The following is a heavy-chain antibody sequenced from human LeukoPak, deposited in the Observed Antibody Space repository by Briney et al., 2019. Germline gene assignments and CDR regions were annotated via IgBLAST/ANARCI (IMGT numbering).Heavy chain of an antibody. D-gene: IGHD3-9*01. CDR1: GGSITTYH. V-gene: IGHV4-4*07. J-gene: IGHJ4*02. CDR2: IFTSGST. Sequence: SETLSLTCTVSGGSITTYHWSWIRQPAGKGLQWIGRIFTSGSTNYNPSLKSRVTMSVDTSKNQFSLKLNSVTAADTAVYYCASQDAYDILTGLDSWGQGTPVTVSS. CDR3: ASQDAYDILTGLDS.